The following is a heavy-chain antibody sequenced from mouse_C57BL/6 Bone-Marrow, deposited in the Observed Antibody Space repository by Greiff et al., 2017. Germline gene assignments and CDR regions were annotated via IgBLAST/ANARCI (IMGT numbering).Heavy chain of an antibody. CDR3: ARLNYYGSSYDYFDY. V-gene: IGHV1-18*01. Sequence: EVQLQQSGPELVKPGASVKIPCKASGYTFTDYNMDWVKQSHGKSLEWIGDINPNNGGTIYNQKFKGKATLTVDKASSTAYMELRSLTSEDTAVYYCARLNYYGSSYDYFDYWGQGTTLTVSS. D-gene: IGHD1-1*01. CDR2: INPNNGGT. J-gene: IGHJ2*01. CDR1: GYTFTDYN.